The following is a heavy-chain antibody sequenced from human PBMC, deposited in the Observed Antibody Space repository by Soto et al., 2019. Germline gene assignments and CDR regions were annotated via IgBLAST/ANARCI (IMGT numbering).Heavy chain of an antibody. Sequence: GSLRLSCAASGFTVSSNYMSWVRQAPGKGLEWVSVIYSGGSTYYADSVKGRFTISRDNSKNTLYLQMNSLRAEDTAVYYCASEGYYGSGSYYPKVHDAFDIWGQGTMVTVSS. CDR3: ASEGYYGSGSYYPKVHDAFDI. V-gene: IGHV3-66*01. CDR2: IYSGGST. CDR1: GFTVSSNY. J-gene: IGHJ3*02. D-gene: IGHD3-10*01.